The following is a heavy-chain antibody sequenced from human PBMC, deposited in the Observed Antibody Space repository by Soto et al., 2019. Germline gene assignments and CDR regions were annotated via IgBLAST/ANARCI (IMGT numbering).Heavy chain of an antibody. Sequence: QLQLQESGPGLVKPSETLSLTCTVAGGSISSSSYYWGWIRQPPGKGLGWIGTIYYSANTYYNTYIKTRVTISVDTSKNQFSLKLSSVTAADTAVYYCARLSRRRGSSYGYGYFDLWGRGTLVTVSS. J-gene: IGHJ2*01. V-gene: IGHV4-39*01. D-gene: IGHD5-18*01. CDR1: GGSISSSSYY. CDR2: IYYSANT. CDR3: ARLSRRRGSSYGYGYFDL.